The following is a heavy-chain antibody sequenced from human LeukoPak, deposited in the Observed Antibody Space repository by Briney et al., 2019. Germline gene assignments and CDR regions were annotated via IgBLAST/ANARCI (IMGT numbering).Heavy chain of an antibody. CDR1: GFTFSSYA. D-gene: IGHD2-2*01. V-gene: IGHV3-30-3*01. J-gene: IGHJ6*03. CDR2: ISYDGSNK. Sequence: GGSLRLSCAASGFTFSSYAMHWVRQAPGKGLEWVAVISYDGSNKYYADSVKGRFTISRDNSKNTLYLQMNSLRAEDTAVYYCARERYCSSTSCSGNYYYYMDVWGKGTTVTVSS. CDR3: ARERYCSSTSCSGNYYYYMDV.